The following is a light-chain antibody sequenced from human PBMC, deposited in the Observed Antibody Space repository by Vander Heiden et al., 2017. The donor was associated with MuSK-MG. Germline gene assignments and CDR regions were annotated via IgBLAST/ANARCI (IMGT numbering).Light chain of an antibody. Sequence: DFQLTHSPAFLSASVGDRVTITCRASQGISSYLAWYQQKPGKAPNLLIYGTSTWQSGVPARFSGSESATEFTLTISSLEPEDFATYYCQQFNSYPFTFGGGTRVDIK. CDR3: QQFNSYPFT. CDR2: GTS. CDR1: QGISSY. J-gene: IGKJ4*01. V-gene: IGKV1-9*01.